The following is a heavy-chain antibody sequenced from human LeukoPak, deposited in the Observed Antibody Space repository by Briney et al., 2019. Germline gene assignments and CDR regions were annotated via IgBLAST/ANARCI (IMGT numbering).Heavy chain of an antibody. J-gene: IGHJ3*02. V-gene: IGHV3-48*04. D-gene: IGHD3-22*01. Sequence: PGGSLRLSCAASGFTFSSYAMSWVRQAPGKGLEWVSYISSSGSTIYYADSVKGRFTISRDNAKNSLYLQMNSLRAEDTAVYYCARDRSTYYYDSSGYPGDAFDIWGQGTMVTVSS. CDR3: ARDRSTYYYDSSGYPGDAFDI. CDR2: ISSSGSTI. CDR1: GFTFSSYA.